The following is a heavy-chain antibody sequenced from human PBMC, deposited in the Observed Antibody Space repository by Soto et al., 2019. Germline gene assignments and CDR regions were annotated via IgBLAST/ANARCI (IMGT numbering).Heavy chain of an antibody. J-gene: IGHJ3*01. Sequence: QVQLQASGPGLVKPSGTLSLTCAVSAGSISSSHWWTWVRQSPGKGLEYIGAISHSGTSNSNPSLNRRGTLALDQSKNHFSLTQTSVTAADTAVYYCARVVISITRSAFDARCQGTPGSVSS. CDR2: ISHSGTS. V-gene: IGHV4-4*02. CDR1: AGSISSSHW. D-gene: IGHD3-9*01. CDR3: ARVVISITRSAFDA.